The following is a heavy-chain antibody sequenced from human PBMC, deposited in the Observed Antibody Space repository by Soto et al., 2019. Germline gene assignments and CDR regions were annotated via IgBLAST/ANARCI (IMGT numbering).Heavy chain of an antibody. CDR3: ARVVVTIFGVVIIDY. J-gene: IGHJ4*02. Sequence: SETLSLTCTGFGGSISSYYWSWIRQPPGKGLEWIGYIYYSGSTNYNPSLKSRVTISVDTSKNQFSLKLSSVTAADTAVYYCARVVVTIFGVVIIDYWGQGTLVTVS. CDR1: GGSISSYY. V-gene: IGHV4-59*01. D-gene: IGHD3-3*01. CDR2: IYYSGST.